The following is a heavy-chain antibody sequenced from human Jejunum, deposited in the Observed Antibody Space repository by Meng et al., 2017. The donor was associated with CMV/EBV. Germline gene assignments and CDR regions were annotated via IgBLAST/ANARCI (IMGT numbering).Heavy chain of an antibody. CDR2: ISGSGTIA. Sequence: LSCAASGFTFSDYYMTWIRQIPGKGLEWLSYISGSGTIAVYADSVKGRFTTYRDNAKSLVYLQLDSLRAEDTALYYCTRDSPVRFDFWGQGTLVTVSS. V-gene: IGHV3-11*01. CDR3: TRDSPVRFDF. CDR1: GFTFSDYY. J-gene: IGHJ4*02. D-gene: IGHD4-17*01.